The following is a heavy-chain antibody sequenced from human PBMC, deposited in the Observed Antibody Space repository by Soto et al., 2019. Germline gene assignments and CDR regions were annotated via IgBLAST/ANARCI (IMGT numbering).Heavy chain of an antibody. CDR1: GESVSSNTAA. CDR3: TRYSTSSRVCDY. J-gene: IGHJ4*02. CDR2: TYYRSKWYY. V-gene: IGHV6-1*01. Sequence: SHTLSLTCAISGESVSSNTAAWTWIRQSPSRGLEWLGRTYYRSKWYYYYAVSVKSRITINPDTSKNQFSLQLNSVTTEDTAVYYCTRYSTSSRVCDYWGQGTLVSVSS. D-gene: IGHD6-6*01.